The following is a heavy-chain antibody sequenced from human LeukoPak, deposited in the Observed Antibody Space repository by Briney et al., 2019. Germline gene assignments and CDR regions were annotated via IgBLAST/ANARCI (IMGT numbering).Heavy chain of an antibody. Sequence: SETLSLTCTVSGDSFTSTDDFWGWIRQPPGKGLEWIESINYSGKTYYNPSLKSRVIISVDTSKNQVPLRLSSVTAADTAVYYCARSSYSSGRYGGLDVWGQGTTVTVSS. CDR3: ARSSYSSGRYGGLDV. V-gene: IGHV4-39*01. CDR2: INYSGKT. J-gene: IGHJ6*02. CDR1: GDSFTSTDDF. D-gene: IGHD3-22*01.